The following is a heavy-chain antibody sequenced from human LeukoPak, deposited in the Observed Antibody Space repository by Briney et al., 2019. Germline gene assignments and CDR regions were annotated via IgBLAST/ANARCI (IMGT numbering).Heavy chain of an antibody. D-gene: IGHD3/OR15-3a*01. J-gene: IGHJ4*02. V-gene: IGHV3-48*01. CDR3: VREDLGIEY. Sequence: GGSLRLSCAASGFTFSSYSMNWVRQAPGKGLEWVSYISSSSSTIYYADSVKGRFTISRDRSKNTLYLQMSSLRAEDTAVYYCVREDLGIEYWGQGTLVTVSP. CDR2: ISSSSSTI. CDR1: GFTFSSYS.